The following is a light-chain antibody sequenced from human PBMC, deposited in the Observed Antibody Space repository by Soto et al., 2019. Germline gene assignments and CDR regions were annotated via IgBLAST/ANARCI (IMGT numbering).Light chain of an antibody. CDR3: QQYDSYSGT. J-gene: IGKJ2*01. Sequence: DIQMTQSPSTLSASVGDRVTITCRASQTINNWLAWYQQKPGKAPKLLIYKVSNLESGVPSRFSGSGSGTEFTLTISSLRPDDFATYYCQQYDSYSGTFGQGTKLEIK. CDR1: QTINNW. CDR2: KVS. V-gene: IGKV1-5*03.